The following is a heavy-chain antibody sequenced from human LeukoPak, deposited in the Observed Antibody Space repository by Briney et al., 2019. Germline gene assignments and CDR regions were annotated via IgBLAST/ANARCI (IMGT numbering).Heavy chain of an antibody. CDR2: ISYDGSNK. CDR3: ASVPGRRIVAAEDY. Sequence: GRSLRLSCAASGFSFSSYAMHWVRQAPGKGLEWVALISYDGSNKYYVDSVKGRFTISRDNSKNTLYLQMNSLRAEDTAVYYCASVPGRRIVAAEDYWGQGTLVTVSS. CDR1: GFSFSSYA. J-gene: IGHJ4*02. D-gene: IGHD6-13*01. V-gene: IGHV3-30*03.